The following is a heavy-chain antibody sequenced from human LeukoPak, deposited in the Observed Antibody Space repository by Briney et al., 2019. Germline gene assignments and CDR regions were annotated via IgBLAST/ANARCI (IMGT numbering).Heavy chain of an antibody. CDR3: ARDSGGYGSTIDY. Sequence: SETLSLTCTVSGGSISSSSYYWGWIRQPPGKGLEWIGSIYYSGSTYYNPSIKSRVTISVDTSKNQFSLKLSSVTAADTAVYYCARDSGGYGSTIDYWGQGTLVTVSS. CDR1: GGSISSSSYY. J-gene: IGHJ4*02. V-gene: IGHV4-39*07. D-gene: IGHD5-18*01. CDR2: IYYSGST.